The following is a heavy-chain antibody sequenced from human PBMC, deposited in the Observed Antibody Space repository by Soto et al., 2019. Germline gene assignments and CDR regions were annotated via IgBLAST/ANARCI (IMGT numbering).Heavy chain of an antibody. D-gene: IGHD3-9*01. Sequence: SRGLSCAAASFSSNTHCVSGVSQAPENKLEWVANIKQDESEKYYVGSVKGRFTISRDNAKNSLYLQMNILRAEHAAVYSCFGPTYYDILPWGQGTLVTVSS. CDR1: SFSSNTHC. V-gene: IGHV3-7*01. J-gene: IGHJ5*02. CDR3: FGPTYYDILP. CDR2: IKQDESEK.